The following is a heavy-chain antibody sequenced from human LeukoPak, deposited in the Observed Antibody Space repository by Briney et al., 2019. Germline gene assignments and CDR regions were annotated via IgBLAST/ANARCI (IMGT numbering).Heavy chain of an antibody. CDR3: ARWGRIAAAGPYFDY. CDR1: GGSISSGGYY. Sequence: SQTLSLTCTVSGGSISSGGYYWSWIRQHPGTGLEWIGYIYYSGCTYYNPSLKSRVTISVDTSKNQFSLKLSSVTAADTAVYYCARWGRIAAAGPYFDYWGQGTLVTVSS. J-gene: IGHJ4*02. V-gene: IGHV4-31*03. CDR2: IYYSGCT. D-gene: IGHD6-13*01.